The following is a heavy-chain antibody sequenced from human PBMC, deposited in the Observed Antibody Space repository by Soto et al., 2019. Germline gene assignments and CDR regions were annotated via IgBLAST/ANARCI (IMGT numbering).Heavy chain of an antibody. CDR1: GYAFTSYG. J-gene: IGHJ4*02. D-gene: IGHD3-10*01. CDR2: IAPHSGRT. V-gene: IGHV1-18*04. Sequence: QVQLVQSGPEVKNPGASVRVSCVASGYAFTSYGVNWVRQAPGQGLEWMGWIAPHSGRTTYLPKFQGRVTMTADVSTNTVYIELRGLKSDDTGIYFCARDATGSYHSAYWGQGTVVTVSS. CDR3: ARDATGSYHSAY.